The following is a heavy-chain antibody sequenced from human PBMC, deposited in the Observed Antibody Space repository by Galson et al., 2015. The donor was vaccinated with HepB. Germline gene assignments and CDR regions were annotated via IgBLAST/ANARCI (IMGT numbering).Heavy chain of an antibody. CDR3: ARGVLGAHYDFWSGYYPHFDY. D-gene: IGHD3-3*01. J-gene: IGHJ4*02. CDR2: ISYDGSNK. V-gene: IGHV3-30-3*01. Sequence: SLRLSCAASGFTFSSYAMHWVRQAPGKGLEWVAVISYDGSNKYYADSVKGRFTISRDNSKNTLYLQMNSLRAEDTAVYYCARGVLGAHYDFWSGYYPHFDYWGQGTLVTVSS. CDR1: GFTFSSYA.